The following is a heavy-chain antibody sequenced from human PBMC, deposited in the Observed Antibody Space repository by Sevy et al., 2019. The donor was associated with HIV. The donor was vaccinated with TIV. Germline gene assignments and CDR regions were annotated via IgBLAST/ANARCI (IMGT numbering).Heavy chain of an antibody. D-gene: IGHD3-22*01. CDR2: IKSKTDGGTT. Sequence: GGSLRLSCAASGFTFSNAWMSWVRQAPGKGLEWVGRIKSKTDGGTTDYAAPVKGRFTISRDDSKNTLYLQMNSLKTEDTAVYYWCSGYYKIGHAFDIWGQGTMVTVSS. V-gene: IGHV3-15*01. J-gene: IGHJ3*02. CDR3: CSGYYKIGHAFDI. CDR1: GFTFSNAW.